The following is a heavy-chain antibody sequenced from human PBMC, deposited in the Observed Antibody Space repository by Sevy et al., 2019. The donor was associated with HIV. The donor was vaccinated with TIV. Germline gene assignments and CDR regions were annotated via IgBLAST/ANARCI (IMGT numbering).Heavy chain of an antibody. CDR2: VSGSGGST. CDR3: AKDLGSSSWAYFDY. CDR1: GFSFSSYA. Sequence: GGSLRLSCAASGFSFSSYAMSWVRQAPGKGLEWVSAVSGSGGSTYYADSVKGRFTISRDNSKNTLYLQMNSLRAEDTAVYYCAKDLGSSSWAYFDYWGQGTLVTVSS. V-gene: IGHV3-23*01. J-gene: IGHJ4*02. D-gene: IGHD6-13*01.